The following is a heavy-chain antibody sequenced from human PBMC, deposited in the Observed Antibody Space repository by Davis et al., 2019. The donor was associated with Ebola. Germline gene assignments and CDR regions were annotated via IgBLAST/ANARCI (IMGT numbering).Heavy chain of an antibody. CDR1: GFTFSNYY. Sequence: GESLKISCAASGFTFSNYYLHWVRQAPGKGLEWVSRINSDGTSTNYTDAVRGRFTISRDNAKNTLYLQMNSLRVDDTAIYFCARGGAVAPDWGQGTLVTVSS. J-gene: IGHJ4*02. D-gene: IGHD4-23*01. CDR3: ARGGAVAPD. CDR2: INSDGTST. V-gene: IGHV3-74*01.